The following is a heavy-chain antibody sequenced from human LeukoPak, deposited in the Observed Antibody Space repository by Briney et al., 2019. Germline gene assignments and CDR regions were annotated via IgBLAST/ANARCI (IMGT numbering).Heavy chain of an antibody. CDR3: ARSLYGDHGYFQH. D-gene: IGHD4-17*01. J-gene: IGHJ1*01. CDR2: IYYSGSI. CDR1: GGSISSGDYY. V-gene: IGHV4-30-4*01. Sequence: SQTLSLTCTVSGGSISSGDYYWSWIRQPPGKGLEWIGYIYYSGSIYYNPSLKSRVTISVDTSKNQFSLKLSSVTAADTAVYYCARSLYGDHGYFQHWGQGTLVTVSS.